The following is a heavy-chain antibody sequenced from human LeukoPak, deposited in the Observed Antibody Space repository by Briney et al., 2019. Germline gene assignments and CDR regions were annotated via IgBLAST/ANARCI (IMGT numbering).Heavy chain of an antibody. CDR2: IKQDGSEK. CDR1: GFTFSIYW. V-gene: IGHV3-7*01. Sequence: GGSLRLSCAASGFTFSIYWMSWVRQAPGKGLEWVANIKQDGSEKYYVDSVKGRFTISRDNAKNSLYLQMNSLRAEDTAVYYCARDQLLRGEVYWGQGTLVTVSS. J-gene: IGHJ4*02. CDR3: ARDQLLRGEVY. D-gene: IGHD3-16*01.